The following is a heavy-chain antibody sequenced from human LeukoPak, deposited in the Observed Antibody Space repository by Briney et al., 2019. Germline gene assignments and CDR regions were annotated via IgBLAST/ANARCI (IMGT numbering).Heavy chain of an antibody. CDR3: ARDQVLLWFGELSVYYYYGMDV. CDR2: ISYDGSNK. D-gene: IGHD3-10*01. J-gene: IGHJ6*02. Sequence: GGSLRLSCAASGFTFSSYAMHWVRQAPGKGLEWAAVISYDGSNKYYADSVKGRFTISRDNSKNTLYLQMNSLRAEDTAVYYCARDQVLLWFGELSVYYYYGMDVWGQGTTVTVSS. V-gene: IGHV3-30*04. CDR1: GFTFSSYA.